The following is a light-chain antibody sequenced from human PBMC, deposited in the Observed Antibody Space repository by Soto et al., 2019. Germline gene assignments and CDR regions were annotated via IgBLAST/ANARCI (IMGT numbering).Light chain of an antibody. J-gene: IGKJ2*01. CDR3: QQYGYSPYT. CDR2: GAS. V-gene: IGKV3-20*01. Sequence: IGLKPSPSNLSFSPRERAHPSCRARRRVISRYLAWYQQKPGQAPRLLIYGASSRATGIPDRFSGSGSGTDFTLTISRLEPEDFAVYYCQQYGYSPYTFGQGTKLEIK. CDR1: RRVISRY.